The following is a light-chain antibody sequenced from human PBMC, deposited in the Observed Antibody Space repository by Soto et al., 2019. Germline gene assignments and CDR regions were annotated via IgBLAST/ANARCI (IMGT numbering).Light chain of an antibody. CDR3: CSYAGRSNWV. Sequence: QSALTQPASVSGSPGQSITISCTGSSSDVGSYNLVSWYQQYPGKAPKLMIYEANQRPSGVSDRFSGSKSGNTASLTISGLQTEDEADYFCCSYAGRSNWVFGGGTKLT. CDR2: EAN. V-gene: IGLV2-23*01. J-gene: IGLJ3*02. CDR1: SSDVGSYNL.